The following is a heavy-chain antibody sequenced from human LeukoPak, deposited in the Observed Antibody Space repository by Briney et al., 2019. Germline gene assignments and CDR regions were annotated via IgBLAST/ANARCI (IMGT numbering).Heavy chain of an antibody. Sequence: GGSLRLSCAASGFTLSGSWMTWVRQTPGGGLEWVAHINPDGSERDYVDSVKGRLTISRDNAANSLSLQMNSLRVEDTAVYYCGRGHYGLDVWGRGTTVTISS. J-gene: IGHJ6*02. CDR1: GFTLSGSW. CDR3: GRGHYGLDV. V-gene: IGHV3-7*01. CDR2: INPDGSER.